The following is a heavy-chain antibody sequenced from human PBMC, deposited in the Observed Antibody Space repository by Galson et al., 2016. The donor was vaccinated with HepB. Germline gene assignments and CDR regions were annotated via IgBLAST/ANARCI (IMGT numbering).Heavy chain of an antibody. D-gene: IGHD6-19*01. CDR3: ARILRAGTVDY. J-gene: IGHJ4*02. V-gene: IGHV4-61*02. Sequence: TLSLTCTVSGGSISSGSYYWSWIRQPAGKGLEWIWRIYTSGSTNYHPSLKSRVTISVDTSKNQFSLELSSVTAADTAVYYCARILRAGTVDYWGQGTLVTVSS. CDR2: IYTSGST. CDR1: GGSISSGSYY.